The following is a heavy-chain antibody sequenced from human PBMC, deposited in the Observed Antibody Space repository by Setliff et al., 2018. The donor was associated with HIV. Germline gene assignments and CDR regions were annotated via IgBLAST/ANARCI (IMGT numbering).Heavy chain of an antibody. D-gene: IGHD6-6*01. J-gene: IGHJ4*02. V-gene: IGHV4-38-2*02. Sequence: LSLTCTVSGYSISSGYYWGWIRQPPGKGLEWIGSIYHSGSTYYNPSLKSRVTISVDTSKNQFSLKLSSVTAADTAVYYCARGGLIEYSSSSRVFDYWGQGTLVTVSS. CDR1: GYSISSGYY. CDR2: IYHSGST. CDR3: ARGGLIEYSSSSRVFDY.